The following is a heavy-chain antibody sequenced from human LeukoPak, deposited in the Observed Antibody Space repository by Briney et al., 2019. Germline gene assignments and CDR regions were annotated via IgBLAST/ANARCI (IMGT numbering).Heavy chain of an antibody. V-gene: IGHV3-7*01. D-gene: IGHD3-10*02. Sequence: GGSLRLSCAASGFTFSSYCMNWVRQAPGKGLEWVANIKFDGSEKYYVDSVKGRFTISRDNAKNSLYLQMNSLRAEDTAVYYCAELGITMIGGVWGKGTTVTISS. J-gene: IGHJ6*04. CDR1: GFTFSSYC. CDR2: IKFDGSEK. CDR3: AELGITMIGGV.